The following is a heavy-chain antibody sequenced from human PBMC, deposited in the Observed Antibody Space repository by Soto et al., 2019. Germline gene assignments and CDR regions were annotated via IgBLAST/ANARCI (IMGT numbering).Heavy chain of an antibody. Sequence: PGESLRISCKGSGYSFTSYWISWVRQMTGKGLEWMGRIDPSDSYTNYSPSFQGHVTISADKSISTAYLQWSSLKASDTAMYYCAAPKQLSMGYYYGMDVWGQGTTVTVSS. D-gene: IGHD2-2*01. J-gene: IGHJ6*02. V-gene: IGHV5-10-1*01. CDR3: AAPKQLSMGYYYGMDV. CDR2: IDPSDSYT. CDR1: GYSFTSYW.